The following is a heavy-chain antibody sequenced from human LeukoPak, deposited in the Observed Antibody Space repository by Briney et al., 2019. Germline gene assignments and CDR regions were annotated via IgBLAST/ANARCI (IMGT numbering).Heavy chain of an antibody. D-gene: IGHD3-10*01. CDR2: ISGSGGST. CDR1: GFTFSSYA. CDR3: AKEELRWFGVGSQAPNWFDP. Sequence: GGSLRLSCAASGFTFSSYAMSWVRQAPGKGLEWVSAISGSGGSTYYADSVKGRFTISRDNSKNTLYLQMNSLRAEDTAVYYCAKEELRWFGVGSQAPNWFDPGAREPWSPSPQ. J-gene: IGHJ5*02. V-gene: IGHV3-23*01.